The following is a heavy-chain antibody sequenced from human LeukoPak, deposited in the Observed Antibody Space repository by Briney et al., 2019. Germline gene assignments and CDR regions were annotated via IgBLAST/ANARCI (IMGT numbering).Heavy chain of an antibody. D-gene: IGHD3-3*01. V-gene: IGHV1-2*02. CDR1: GYTFTGYY. Sequence: ASVKVSCKASGYTFTGYYMHWVRQAPGQGLEWMGRINPNSGGTNYAQKFQGRVTMTRDTSISTAYMELSRLRSDDSAMYYCARYFDDFWNMGFDPWGQGTLVTVSS. CDR3: ARYFDDFWNMGFDP. J-gene: IGHJ5*02. CDR2: INPNSGGT.